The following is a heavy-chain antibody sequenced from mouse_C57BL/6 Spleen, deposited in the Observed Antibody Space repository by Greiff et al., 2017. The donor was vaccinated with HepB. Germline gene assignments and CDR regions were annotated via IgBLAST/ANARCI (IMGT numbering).Heavy chain of an antibody. Sequence: EVKLQQSGPELVKPGASVKISCKASGYTFTDYYMNWVKQSHGKSLEWIGDINPNNGGTSYNQKFKGKATLTVDKSSSTAYMELRSLTSEDSAVYYCASLDHYYAMDYWGQGTSVTVSS. CDR3: ASLDHYYAMDY. J-gene: IGHJ4*01. V-gene: IGHV1-26*01. CDR2: INPNNGGT. CDR1: GYTFTDYY.